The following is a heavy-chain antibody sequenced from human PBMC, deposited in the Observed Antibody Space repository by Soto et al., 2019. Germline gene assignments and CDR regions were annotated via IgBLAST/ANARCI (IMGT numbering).Heavy chain of an antibody. Sequence: SETLSLTCTVSGGSISSDHWSWIRQPPGKRLEWIGYIYHSGSTNYNPSLKSRVTISVDTSKNQFSLKLSSVTAADTAVYYCARHDTYPYFDYWGQGTLVTVS. CDR3: ARHDTYPYFDY. CDR1: GGSISSDH. V-gene: IGHV4-59*08. CDR2: IYHSGST. J-gene: IGHJ4*02.